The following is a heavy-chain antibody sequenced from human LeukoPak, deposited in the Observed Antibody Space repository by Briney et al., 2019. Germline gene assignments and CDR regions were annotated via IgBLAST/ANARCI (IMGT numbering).Heavy chain of an antibody. CDR1: GGSISSGGYY. D-gene: IGHD2-2*01. CDR2: IYYSGST. Sequence: SQTLSLTCIVSGGSISSGGYYWSWIRQHPGKGLEWIGYIYYSGSTYYNPSLKSRVTISVDTSKNQFSLKLSSVTAADTAVYYCARGKIALCFDYWGQGTLVTVSS. CDR3: ARGKIALCFDY. J-gene: IGHJ4*02. V-gene: IGHV4-31*03.